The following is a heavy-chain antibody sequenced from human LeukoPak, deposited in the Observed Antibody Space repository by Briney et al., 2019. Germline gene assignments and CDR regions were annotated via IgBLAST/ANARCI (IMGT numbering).Heavy chain of an antibody. D-gene: IGHD6-19*01. Sequence: SGGSLRLSCAASGFTFSSYAMSWVRQAPGKGLEWVSAISGSGGSTYYADSVKGRFTISRDNSKNTLYLQMNSLRAEDTAVYYCAKGIYSSGWSYFDYWGHGTLVTASS. CDR2: ISGSGGST. CDR1: GFTFSSYA. J-gene: IGHJ4*01. V-gene: IGHV3-23*01. CDR3: AKGIYSSGWSYFDY.